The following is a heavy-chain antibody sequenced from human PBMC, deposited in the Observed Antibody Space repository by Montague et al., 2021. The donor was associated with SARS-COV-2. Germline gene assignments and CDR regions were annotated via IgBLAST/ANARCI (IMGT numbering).Heavy chain of an antibody. J-gene: IGHJ3*01. CDR2: NYYTGST. CDR3: ARPGRGYSYGLDAFEV. Sequence: SETLSLTCTVYGGSFSNSIYYWGCLRQPPGQGLVWKGSNYYTGSTYSXXXIKSRVTIAMNTYNNQFFLKLTSVTAADTADYYCARPGRGYSYGLDAFEVWGQGTMVTVSS. CDR1: GGSFSNSIYY. D-gene: IGHD5-18*01. V-gene: IGHV4-39*01.